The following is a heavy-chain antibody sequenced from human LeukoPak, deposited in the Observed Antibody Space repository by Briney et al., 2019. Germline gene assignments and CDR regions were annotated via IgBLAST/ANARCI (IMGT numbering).Heavy chain of an antibody. J-gene: IGHJ4*02. Sequence: GRSMRLSCAASGFTFSSYAISWVRQAPGKGLEWVSAISGSGGSTYYADSVKGRFTISRDNSKNTLYLQMNSLRAEDTAVYYCAKDLDYGDYGDYWGQGTLATVSS. CDR3: AKDLDYGDYGDY. D-gene: IGHD4-17*01. CDR1: GFTFSSYA. V-gene: IGHV3-23*01. CDR2: ISGSGGST.